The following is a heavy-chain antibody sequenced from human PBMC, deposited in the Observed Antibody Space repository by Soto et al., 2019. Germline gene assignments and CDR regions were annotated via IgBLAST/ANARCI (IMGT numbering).Heavy chain of an antibody. CDR2: IYYSGST. J-gene: IGHJ6*02. Sequence: SETLSLTCTVSGGSISSYYWSWIRQPPGKGLEWIGYIYYSGSTNYNPSLKSRVTISVDTSKNQFSLKLSSVTAADTAVYYCARGRKGYSSSWSEGTLYYYYGMDVWGQGTTVTVSS. D-gene: IGHD6-13*01. CDR3: ARGRKGYSSSWSEGTLYYYYGMDV. V-gene: IGHV4-59*01. CDR1: GGSISSYY.